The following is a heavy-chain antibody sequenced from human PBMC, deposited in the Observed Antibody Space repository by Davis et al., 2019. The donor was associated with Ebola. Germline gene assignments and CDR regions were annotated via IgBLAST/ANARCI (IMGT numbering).Heavy chain of an antibody. Sequence: GESLKISCTASGFTFSSYAMSWIRQAPGKGLEWVSTISGSGGDTFYAVSVKGRFTISRDNSKNTVYLQMNSLRVEDTAVYYCAKGEVAAAVYWGQGTLVTVSS. J-gene: IGHJ4*02. CDR2: ISGSGGDT. CDR1: GFTFSSYA. V-gene: IGHV3-23*01. D-gene: IGHD6-13*01. CDR3: AKGEVAAAVY.